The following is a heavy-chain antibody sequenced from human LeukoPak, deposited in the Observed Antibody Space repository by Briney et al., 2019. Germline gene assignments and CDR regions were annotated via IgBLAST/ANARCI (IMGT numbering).Heavy chain of an antibody. CDR1: GFTFSSYA. CDR2: ISYNGNNE. J-gene: IGHJ4*02. CDR3: TGAAATFDF. D-gene: IGHD2-15*01. V-gene: IGHV3-30-3*01. Sequence: GRSLRLSCAASGFTFSSYAMHWVRQAPGKGLELVATISYNGNNEYYAHSVRGRFTISRDNSKNTVDLQMNSLRPEDTAVYYCTGAAATFDFWGQGTLVTVSS.